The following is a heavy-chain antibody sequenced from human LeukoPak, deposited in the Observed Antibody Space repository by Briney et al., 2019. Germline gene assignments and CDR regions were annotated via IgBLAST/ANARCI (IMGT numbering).Heavy chain of an antibody. CDR3: ARRAGYVDY. V-gene: IGHV4-34*01. CDR1: GGSFSGYY. Sequence: PSETLSLTCAVYGGSFSGYYWSWIRQPPGKGLEWIGKINHSGSTNYNPSLKSRVTISVDTSKNQFSLKLSSVTAADTAVYYCARRAGYVDYWGQGTLVTVSS. CDR2: INHSGST. J-gene: IGHJ4*02. D-gene: IGHD6-19*01.